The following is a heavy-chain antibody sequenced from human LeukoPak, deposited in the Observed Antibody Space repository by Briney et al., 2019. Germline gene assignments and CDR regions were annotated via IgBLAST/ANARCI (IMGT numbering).Heavy chain of an antibody. CDR1: GGSISSSSYY. Sequence: SETLSLTCTVSGGSISSSSYYWGWIRQPPGKGLEWIGSIYYSVSTYYNPSLKSRVTISVDTSKNQFSLKLSSVTAADTAVYYCARYPVYSNVGFDYWGQGTLVTVSS. D-gene: IGHD4-11*01. J-gene: IGHJ4*02. CDR3: ARYPVYSNVGFDY. V-gene: IGHV4-39*01. CDR2: IYYSVST.